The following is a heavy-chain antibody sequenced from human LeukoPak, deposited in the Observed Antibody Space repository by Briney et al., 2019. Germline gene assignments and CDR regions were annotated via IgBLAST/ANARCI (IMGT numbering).Heavy chain of an antibody. D-gene: IGHD2-21*01. CDR1: GSTFSTYA. CDR3: AKTDIPGMNHLGY. CDR2: ITGRGGNK. V-gene: IGHV3-23*01. Sequence: LTGGSLRLSCAASGSTFSTYAMSWVRQAPGNGLVWDSAITGRGGNKYYADSVRGRFTISRDNPKNALYLQMNSLRAEDTAVYFCAKTDIPGMNHLGYWGQGTLVTVSS. J-gene: IGHJ4*02.